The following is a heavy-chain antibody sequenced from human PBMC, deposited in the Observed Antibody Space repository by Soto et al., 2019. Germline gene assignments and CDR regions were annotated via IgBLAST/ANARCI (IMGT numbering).Heavy chain of an antibody. V-gene: IGHV4-39*01. J-gene: IGHJ4*02. CDR3: ARHLYRSGSPSDY. D-gene: IGHD3-10*01. Sequence: SLTCTVSGGSISSSSYYWGWIRQPPGKGLEWIGSIYYSGSTYYNPSLKSRVTISVDTSKNQFSLKLSSVTAADTAVYYCARHLYRSGSPSDYWGQGTLLTVSS. CDR2: IYYSGST. CDR1: GGSISSSSYY.